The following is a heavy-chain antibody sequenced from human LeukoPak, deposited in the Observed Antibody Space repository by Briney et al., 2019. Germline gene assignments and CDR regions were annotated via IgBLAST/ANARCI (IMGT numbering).Heavy chain of an antibody. Sequence: PGRSLRLSCAAFGFNFSNYGIHWVRQAPGKGLEWVAIISYDGNNKYYADSVKGRFTISRDNAKNSLYLQMNSLRAEDTAVYYCARGYDYVWGSYRPDAFDIWGQGTMVTVSS. CDR1: GFNFSNYG. D-gene: IGHD3-16*02. J-gene: IGHJ3*02. CDR3: ARGYDYVWGSYRPDAFDI. V-gene: IGHV3-30*03. CDR2: ISYDGNNK.